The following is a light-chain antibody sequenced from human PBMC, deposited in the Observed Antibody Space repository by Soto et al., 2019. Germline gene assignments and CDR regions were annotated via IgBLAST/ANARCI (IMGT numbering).Light chain of an antibody. CDR1: QSVSSY. CDR3: QQRSNWPIT. V-gene: IGKV3-11*01. J-gene: IGKJ5*01. CDR2: DAS. Sequence: EIVLTQSPATLSLSPGERATLSCRASQSVSSYLAWYQQKPGQAPRLLIYDASNRATGIPARFSGSGSGTDITLTINSLEPEDFAVYYCQQRSNWPITFGQGTRLEIK.